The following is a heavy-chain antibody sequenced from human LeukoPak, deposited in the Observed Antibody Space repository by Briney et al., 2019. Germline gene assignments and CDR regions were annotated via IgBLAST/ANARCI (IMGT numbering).Heavy chain of an antibody. Sequence: SVKVSCKASGGTFSSYAISWVRQAPGQGLEWMGGIIPIFGTANYAQKFQGRVTITTDESTSTAYMELSSLRSEDTAVYYCARRCSSTSCYGAFDIWGQGTMVTVSS. CDR2: IIPIFGTA. CDR1: GGTFSSYA. CDR3: ARRCSSTSCYGAFDI. V-gene: IGHV1-69*05. D-gene: IGHD2-2*01. J-gene: IGHJ3*02.